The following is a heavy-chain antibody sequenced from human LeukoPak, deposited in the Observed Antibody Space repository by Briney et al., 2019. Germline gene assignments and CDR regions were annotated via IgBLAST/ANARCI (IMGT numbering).Heavy chain of an antibody. J-gene: IGHJ4*02. CDR3: AKETAVTGTGFFDY. CDR1: GFTFSRYA. D-gene: IGHD6-19*01. V-gene: IGHV3-23*01. Sequence: QPGGSLRLSCAASGFTFSRYAMSWVRQAPGKGLEWVSTIGGSGGSTFYADSVKGRFTISRDNSKSTLFLRMDSLRAEDTAIYYCAKETAVTGTGFFDYWGQGTLVTVSS. CDR2: IGGSGGST.